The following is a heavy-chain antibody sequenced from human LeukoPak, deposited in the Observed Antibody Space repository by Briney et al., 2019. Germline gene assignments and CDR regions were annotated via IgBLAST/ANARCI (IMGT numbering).Heavy chain of an antibody. V-gene: IGHV3-7*01. CDR2: IKKDGSEK. CDR3: ARRTPMGHDAFDI. D-gene: IGHD5-18*01. J-gene: IGHJ3*02. Sequence: GGSLRLSCAASGFTFSSYWMSWVRQAPGKGLEWVANIKKDGSEKYYVDSVKGRFTISRDNAKKSLYLQMNSLRAEDTAVYYCARRTPMGHDAFDIWGQGTMVTVSS. CDR1: GFTFSSYW.